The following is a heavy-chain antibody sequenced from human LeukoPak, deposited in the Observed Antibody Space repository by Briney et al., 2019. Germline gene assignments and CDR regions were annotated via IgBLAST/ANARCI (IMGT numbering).Heavy chain of an antibody. Sequence: SETLSLTCTVSGGSLSSYYWSWIRQPPGKGLEWIGYIYNSGSTNYNPSLKSRVTISVDTSKNQFSLKLNSVTAADTAVYYCARDSYSSSWYGPFDYWGQGTLVTVSS. J-gene: IGHJ4*02. V-gene: IGHV4-59*01. CDR2: IYNSGST. CDR1: GGSLSSYY. D-gene: IGHD6-13*01. CDR3: ARDSYSSSWYGPFDY.